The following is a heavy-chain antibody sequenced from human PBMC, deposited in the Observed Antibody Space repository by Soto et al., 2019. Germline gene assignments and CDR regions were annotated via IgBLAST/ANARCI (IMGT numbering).Heavy chain of an antibody. D-gene: IGHD4-17*01. V-gene: IGHV3-30-3*01. J-gene: IGHJ4*01. CDR3: ARDDDYAMDY. CDR1: GFPFSSYA. Sequence: QVQLVESGGGVVQPGRSPRLSCAASGFPFSSYAMHWVRQAPGKGLEWVAVISYDGSKKYYADSVKGRFTISRDNSKSTRYLQMNSLKAEDTAVYYCARDDDYAMDYWGQATLVTVSS. CDR2: ISYDGSKK.